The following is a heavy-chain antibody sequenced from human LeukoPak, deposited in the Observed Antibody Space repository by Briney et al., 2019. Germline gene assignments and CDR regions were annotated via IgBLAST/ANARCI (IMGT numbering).Heavy chain of an antibody. CDR3: AAGGGWDPSFGVVTHIDA. J-gene: IGHJ6*03. V-gene: IGHV3-74*01. CDR1: GFTFSSYW. CDR2: IDNDGHGI. Sequence: GGSLRLSCGTSGFTFSSYWMHWVRQGPEKGLELVSRIDNDGHGIIYADSVKGRFTTSRDNVKNTLYLQMNSLRVEDTAVYYCAAGGGWDPSFGVVTHIDAWVKGTTVVVS. D-gene: IGHD3-3*01.